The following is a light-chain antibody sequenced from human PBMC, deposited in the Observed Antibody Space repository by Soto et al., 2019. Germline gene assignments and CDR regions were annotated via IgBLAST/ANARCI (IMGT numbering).Light chain of an antibody. CDR2: GAS. V-gene: IGKV3-20*01. CDR3: QQYGSSPRYT. J-gene: IGKJ2*01. Sequence: EIVLTQSPGTLSLSLGERATLSCRASQSVSSNYLAWYQQKPGQAPRLLIYGASSRATGIPDRFSGSGSGTDFTLTTTRLEPEDFVVYYCQQYGSSPRYTFGQGTKLDIK. CDR1: QSVSSNY.